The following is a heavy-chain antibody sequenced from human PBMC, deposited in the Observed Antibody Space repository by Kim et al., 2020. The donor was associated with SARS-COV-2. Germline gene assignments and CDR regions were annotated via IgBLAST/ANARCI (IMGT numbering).Heavy chain of an antibody. V-gene: IGHV1-2*02. CDR3: AREDIAAAGTGAFDI. D-gene: IGHD6-13*01. J-gene: IGHJ3*02. Sequence: AQKFQGRVTMTRDTSISTAYMGLSRLRSDDTAVYYCAREDIAAAGTGAFDIWGQGTMVTVSS.